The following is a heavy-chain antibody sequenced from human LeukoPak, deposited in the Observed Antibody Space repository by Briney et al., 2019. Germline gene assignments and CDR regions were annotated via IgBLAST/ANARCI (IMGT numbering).Heavy chain of an antibody. CDR3: AREGDNFRDYYYFMDV. Sequence: ASVKVSCKVSGGTFSSNAISRVRQAPGQGLEWMGGIIPVLGTSDYAQKFQGRVTITTDESTSTAYMELSSLRSEDTAVYYCAREGDNFRDYYYFMDVWGKGTTVTVSS. CDR1: GGTFSSNA. D-gene: IGHD1-20*01. CDR2: IIPVLGTS. J-gene: IGHJ6*03. V-gene: IGHV1-69*05.